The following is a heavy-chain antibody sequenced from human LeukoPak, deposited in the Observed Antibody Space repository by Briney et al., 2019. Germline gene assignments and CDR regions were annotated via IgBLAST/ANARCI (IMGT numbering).Heavy chain of an antibody. Sequence: GGSLRLSCAASGFTFSSYSMSWVRQAPGKGLQWVANIKEDGSEKNYVDSVKGRFTISRDNAQNSVYLQMNSLRAEDTAVYYCARDRLTSGSYFFDYWGQGTLVTVSS. CDR1: GFTFSSYS. V-gene: IGHV3-7*01. CDR3: ARDRLTSGSYFFDY. J-gene: IGHJ4*02. CDR2: IKEDGSEK. D-gene: IGHD1-26*01.